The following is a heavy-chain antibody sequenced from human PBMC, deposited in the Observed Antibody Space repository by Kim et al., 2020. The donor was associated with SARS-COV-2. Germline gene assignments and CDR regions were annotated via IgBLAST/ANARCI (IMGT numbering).Heavy chain of an antibody. CDR1: GGSISSGGYY. J-gene: IGHJ4*02. V-gene: IGHV4-31*03. Sequence: SETLSLTCTVSGGSISSGGYYWSWIRQHPGKGLEWIGYIYYSGSTYYNPSLKSRVTISVDTSKNQFSLKLSSVTAADTAVYYCARGIVVVPAAIGVADYWGQGTLVTVSS. CDR3: ARGIVVVPAAIGVADY. D-gene: IGHD2-2*02. CDR2: IYYSGST.